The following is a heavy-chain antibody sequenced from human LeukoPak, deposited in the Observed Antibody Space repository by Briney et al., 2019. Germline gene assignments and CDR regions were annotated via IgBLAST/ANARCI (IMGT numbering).Heavy chain of an antibody. Sequence: GASVKVSCKASGYTFTSYDINWVRQATGQGLEWMGWISAYNGNTNYAQKLQGRVTMTTDTSTSTAYMELRSLRSDDMAVYYCARSELVTPDFDYWGQRTLVTVSS. CDR3: ARSELVTPDFDY. CDR2: ISAYNGNT. CDR1: GYTFTSYD. J-gene: IGHJ4*02. V-gene: IGHV1-18*03. D-gene: IGHD3-9*01.